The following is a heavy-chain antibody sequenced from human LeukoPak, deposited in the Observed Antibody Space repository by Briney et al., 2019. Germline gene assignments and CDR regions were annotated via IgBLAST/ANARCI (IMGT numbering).Heavy chain of an antibody. Sequence: ASVKVSCKASGGTFSSYAISWVRPAPGQGLEWMGRIIPILGIANYAQKFQGRVTITADKSTSTAYMELSSLRSEDTAVYYCARASFDRGVSYYYDSSGYDYWGQGTLVTVSS. CDR2: IIPILGIA. V-gene: IGHV1-69*04. CDR3: ARASFDRGVSYYYDSSGYDY. J-gene: IGHJ4*02. D-gene: IGHD3-22*01. CDR1: GGTFSSYA.